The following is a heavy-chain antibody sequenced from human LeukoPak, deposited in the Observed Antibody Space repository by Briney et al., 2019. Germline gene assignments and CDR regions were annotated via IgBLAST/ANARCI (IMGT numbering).Heavy chain of an antibody. CDR2: IYTGGST. J-gene: IGHJ3*02. V-gene: IGHV3-53*01. CDR3: ARDLGRYDSNQGPLDAFDI. CDR1: GFTFSNYP. D-gene: IGHD3-22*01. Sequence: GRPLRLSCAASGFTFSNYPMHWVRQAPGRGLEWVSVIYTGGSTYYADSVKGRFTISRDNSKNTLYLQMNSLRAEDTAVYYCARDLGRYDSNQGPLDAFDIWGQGTMVTVSS.